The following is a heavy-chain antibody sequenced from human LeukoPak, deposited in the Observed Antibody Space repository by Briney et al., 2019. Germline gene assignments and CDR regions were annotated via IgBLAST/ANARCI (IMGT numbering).Heavy chain of an antibody. CDR3: ANHCSGGSCYPY. Sequence: PGGSLRLSCAASGLTFSNYGMHWVRQAPGKGLEWVAAIWYDGSNKYYADSVKGRFTISRGNSKNTLYLEMNSLRADDTAVYYCANHCSGGSCYPYWGQGTLVTVS. CDR1: GLTFSNYG. J-gene: IGHJ4*02. CDR2: IWYDGSNK. D-gene: IGHD2-15*01. V-gene: IGHV3-33*06.